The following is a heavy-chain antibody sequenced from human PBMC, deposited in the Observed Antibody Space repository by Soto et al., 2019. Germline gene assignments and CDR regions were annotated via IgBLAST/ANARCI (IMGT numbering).Heavy chain of an antibody. D-gene: IGHD1-1*01. J-gene: IGHJ5*02. Sequence: SETLSLTCTVSGGSISSSSYYWGWIRQPPGKGLEWIGSIYYSGSTYYNPSLKSRVTISVDTSKNQFSLKLSSVTAADTAVCYCARLQNWIDPWGQGTLVTVSS. V-gene: IGHV4-39*01. CDR3: ARLQNWIDP. CDR2: IYYSGST. CDR1: GGSISSSSYY.